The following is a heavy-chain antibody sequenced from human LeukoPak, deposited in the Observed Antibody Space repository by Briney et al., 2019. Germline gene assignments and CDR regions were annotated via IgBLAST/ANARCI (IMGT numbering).Heavy chain of an antibody. CDR2: ISAYNGNT. CDR1: GYTFTSYG. J-gene: IGHJ4*02. D-gene: IGHD2-2*01. Sequence: ASVKVSCKASGYTFTSYGISWVRQAPGQGLEWMGWISAYNGNTNYAQKLQGRVTMTTDTSTSTAYMELRSLRSDDTAVYYCARDQRRCSSTSCPSDYWGQGTVVTVSS. CDR3: ARDQRRCSSTSCPSDY. V-gene: IGHV1-18*01.